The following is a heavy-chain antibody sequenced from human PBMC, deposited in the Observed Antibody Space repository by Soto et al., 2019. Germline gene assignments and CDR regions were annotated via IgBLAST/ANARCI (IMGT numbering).Heavy chain of an antibody. Sequence: SETLSLTCTVSGGSISSGGYYWSWIRQHPGKGLEWIGYIYYSGSTYYNPSLKSRVTISVDTSKNQFSLKLSSVTAADTAAYYCARALSGSWYVSMGFDYWGQGTLVTVSS. D-gene: IGHD6-13*01. CDR3: ARALSGSWYVSMGFDY. CDR2: IYYSGST. CDR1: GGSISSGGYY. V-gene: IGHV4-31*03. J-gene: IGHJ4*02.